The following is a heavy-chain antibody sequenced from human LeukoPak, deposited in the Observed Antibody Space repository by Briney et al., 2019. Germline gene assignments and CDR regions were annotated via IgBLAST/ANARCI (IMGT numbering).Heavy chain of an antibody. Sequence: PSETLSLTCTVSGGSISSSTYYWGWIRQSPGKGLEWIGSVHYSGGSYYSPSLKSRVTISLNTSKNQFSLKLSSVTAADTAVYYCARVTPAGAWLGYFDYWGQGTLVTVSS. D-gene: IGHD6-19*01. V-gene: IGHV4-39*07. CDR1: GGSISSSTYY. CDR3: ARVTPAGAWLGYFDY. J-gene: IGHJ4*02. CDR2: VHYSGGS.